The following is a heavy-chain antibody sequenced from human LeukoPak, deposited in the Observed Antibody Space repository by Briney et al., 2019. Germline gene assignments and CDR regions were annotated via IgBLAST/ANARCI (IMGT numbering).Heavy chain of an antibody. CDR1: GGSISSYY. Sequence: NPSETLSLTXTVSGGSISSYYWSWIRQSPGKGLEWIGYIYYSGSTNYNPSLKSRVTISVDTSKNQFSLKLSSVTAADTAVYYCARGSFGGEYFQHWGQGTLVTVSS. D-gene: IGHD3-16*01. CDR2: IYYSGST. J-gene: IGHJ1*01. V-gene: IGHV4-59*01. CDR3: ARGSFGGEYFQH.